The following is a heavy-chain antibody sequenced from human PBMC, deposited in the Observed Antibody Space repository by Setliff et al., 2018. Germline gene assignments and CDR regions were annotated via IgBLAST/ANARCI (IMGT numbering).Heavy chain of an antibody. CDR1: GYSISNDYF. Sequence: PSETLSLTCTVSGYSISNDYFWVWIRQPPGKGLEWIGSIYHSGSTSYYPALKSRVTISVDTSKNQFSLNLSSVTAADTAVYYCAQHRSYFDYWGQGTLGTV. J-gene: IGHJ4*02. V-gene: IGHV4-38-2*02. CDR3: AQHRSYFDY. CDR2: IYHSGST.